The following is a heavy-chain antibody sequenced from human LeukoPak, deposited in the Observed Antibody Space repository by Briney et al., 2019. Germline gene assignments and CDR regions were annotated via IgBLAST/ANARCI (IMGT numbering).Heavy chain of an antibody. CDR2: IYYSGST. D-gene: IGHD6-19*01. Sequence: SETLSLTCTVSGGSISSYYWSWIRQPPGKGLEWIGYIYYSGSTNYNPSLKSRVTISVDTSKNQFSLKLSSVTAADTAVYYCARAGSGYYFDYWGQGTLVTVSS. V-gene: IGHV4-59*01. CDR1: GGSISSYY. J-gene: IGHJ4*02. CDR3: ARAGSGYYFDY.